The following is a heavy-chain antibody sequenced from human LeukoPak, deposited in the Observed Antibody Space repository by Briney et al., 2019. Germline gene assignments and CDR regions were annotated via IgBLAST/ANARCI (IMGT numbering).Heavy chain of an antibody. V-gene: IGHV3-74*01. Sequence: GGSLRLSCAASGFTFSHSLMHWVRQVPGKRLVWVARIDTDGSTTDYADAVKGRFTISRDNAKNTLYLQMNSLRAEDTAVYYCARDRDGYNYWGQGTLVTVSS. CDR1: GFTFSHSL. D-gene: IGHD5-24*01. J-gene: IGHJ4*02. CDR2: IDTDGSTT. CDR3: ARDRDGYNY.